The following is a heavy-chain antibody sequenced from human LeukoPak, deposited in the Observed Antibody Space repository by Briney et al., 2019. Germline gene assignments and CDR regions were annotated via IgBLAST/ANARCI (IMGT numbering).Heavy chain of an antibody. J-gene: IGHJ4*02. CDR2: IVPIFGRA. CDR3: ARVGDYGANSAMVMTP. V-gene: IGHV1-69*06. CDR1: GGSLISYV. Sequence: SVKVSCKASGGSLISYVFTWVRQAPGQGLEWMGGIVPIFGRANYAQKFQGRVTITADKSTNTVYMEVSRLTSEDTAVYYCARVGDYGANSAMVMTPWGQGTLVTVSS. D-gene: IGHD4-23*01.